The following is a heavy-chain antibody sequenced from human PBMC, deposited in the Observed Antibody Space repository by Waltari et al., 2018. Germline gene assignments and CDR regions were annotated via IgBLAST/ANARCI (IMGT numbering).Heavy chain of an antibody. CDR1: GGSFSGYY. J-gene: IGHJ4*02. CDR2: INHSGST. Sequence: QVQLQQWGAGLLKPSETLSLTCAVYGGSFSGYYWSWIRQPPGKGLEWIGEINHSGSTNYNPSLKSRVTISVDTSKNQFSLKLSSVTAADTAVYYCARSSVDSSSWWGFDYWGQGTLVTVSS. D-gene: IGHD6-13*01. V-gene: IGHV4-34*01. CDR3: ARSSVDSSSWWGFDY.